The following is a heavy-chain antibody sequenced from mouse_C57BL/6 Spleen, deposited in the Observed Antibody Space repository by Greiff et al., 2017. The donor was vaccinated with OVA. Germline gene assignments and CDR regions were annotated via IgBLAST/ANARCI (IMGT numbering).Heavy chain of an antibody. Sequence: QVQLQQPGTELVKPGASVKLSCKASGYTFTSYWITWVKQRPGQGLEWIGEIYPGSGSTNYNEKFKSKATLTVDTSSSTAYMQLSSLTSEDSAVYYCARSGGMVTTVFAYWGQGTTLTVSS. J-gene: IGHJ2*01. CDR1: GYTFTSYW. CDR3: ARSGGMVTTVFAY. D-gene: IGHD2-2*01. CDR2: IYPGSGST. V-gene: IGHV1-55*01.